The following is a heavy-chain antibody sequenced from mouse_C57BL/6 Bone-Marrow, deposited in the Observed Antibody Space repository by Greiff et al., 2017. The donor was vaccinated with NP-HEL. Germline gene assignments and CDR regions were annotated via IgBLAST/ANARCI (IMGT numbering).Heavy chain of an antibody. CDR3: ARQLYYFDY. D-gene: IGHD6-1*01. Sequence: EVKLQESGPGLVKPSQSLSLTCSVTGYSITSGYYWNWIRQFPGNKLEWMGYISYDGSNNYNPSLKNRIPITRDTSKNQFFLKLNSVTTEDTATYYCARQLYYFDYWGQGTTLTVSS. CDR2: ISYDGSN. V-gene: IGHV3-6*01. CDR1: GYSITSGYY. J-gene: IGHJ2*01.